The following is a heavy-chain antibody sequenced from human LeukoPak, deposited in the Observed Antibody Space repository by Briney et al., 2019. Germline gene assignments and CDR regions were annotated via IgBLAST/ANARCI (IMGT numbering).Heavy chain of an antibody. Sequence: PGGSLRLSCAASGFTFSSYSMNWVRQAPGKGLEWVSSISSSSSYIYYADSVKGRFTISKDNAKNSLYLQMNSLRAEDTAVYYCARDLGIAAAGGYWGLGTLVTVSS. V-gene: IGHV3-21*01. CDR2: ISSSSSYI. J-gene: IGHJ4*02. D-gene: IGHD6-13*01. CDR1: GFTFSSYS. CDR3: ARDLGIAAAGGY.